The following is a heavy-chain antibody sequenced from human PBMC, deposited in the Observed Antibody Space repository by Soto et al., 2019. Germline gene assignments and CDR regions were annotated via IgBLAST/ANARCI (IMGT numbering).Heavy chain of an antibody. J-gene: IGHJ4*02. CDR3: ARVRTSYYFDY. CDR2: IYYSGST. V-gene: IGHV4-59*01. Sequence: QVQLQESGPGLVKPSETLSLTCTVSGGSISSYYWSWIRQPPGKGLEWIGYIYYSGSTNYNPSLKSRVTISVDTSKNQFSLKLSSVTAADTAVYYCARVRTSYYFDYWGQGTLVTVSS. CDR1: GGSISSYY.